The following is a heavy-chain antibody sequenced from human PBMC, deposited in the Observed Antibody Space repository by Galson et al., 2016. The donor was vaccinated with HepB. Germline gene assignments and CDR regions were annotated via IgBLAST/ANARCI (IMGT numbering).Heavy chain of an antibody. CDR2: IKQDGSEK. CDR1: GFSFSTFW. V-gene: IGHV3-7*01. J-gene: IGHJ4*02. D-gene: IGHD6-19*01. Sequence: LRLSCAASGFSFSTFWMSWVRQAPGKGLEWLANIKQDGSEKHYVDSVKGRFTISRDNAKNSLFLQMNSLRADDTAVYYCASSGWRPIDYWGQGTLVTVSS. CDR3: ASSGWRPIDY.